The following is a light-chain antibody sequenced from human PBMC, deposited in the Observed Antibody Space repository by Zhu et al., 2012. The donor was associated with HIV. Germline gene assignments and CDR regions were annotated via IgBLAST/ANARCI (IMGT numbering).Light chain of an antibody. J-gene: IGKJ1*01. CDR2: GAS. V-gene: IGKV3-20*01. CDR1: QSVSFAY. Sequence: EVMMTQSPTTLSVSPGERPTLSCRASQSVSFAYLAWYQQKPGQPPRLLIYGASNRATGIPDRFSGSGSGTDFTLTISRLEPEDFAVYYCQLYNYSRTFGQGTKVEIK. CDR3: QLYNYSRT.